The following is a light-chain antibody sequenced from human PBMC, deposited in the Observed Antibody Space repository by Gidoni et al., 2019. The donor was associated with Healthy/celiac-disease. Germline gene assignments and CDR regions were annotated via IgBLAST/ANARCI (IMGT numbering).Light chain of an antibody. CDR1: SRDVGGYNY. Sequence: QSALTQPASVSGSPGQSITISCTGTSRDVGGYNYVSWYQQHPGKAPKLMIYEVSNRPSGVPDRFSGSKSGNTASLTISGLQDEDEADYYCSSYTSSSTLVFGGGTKLTVL. CDR2: EVS. J-gene: IGLJ3*02. V-gene: IGLV2-14*01. CDR3: SSYTSSSTLV.